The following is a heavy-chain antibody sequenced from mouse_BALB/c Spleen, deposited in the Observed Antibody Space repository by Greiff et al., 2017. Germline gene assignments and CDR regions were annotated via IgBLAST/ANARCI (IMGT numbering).Heavy chain of an antibody. CDR2: ISYSGST. CDR1: GDSITSGY. V-gene: IGHV3-8*02. Sequence: EVKLMESGPSLVKPSQTLSLTCSVTGDSITSGYWNWIRKFPGNKLEYMGYISYSGSTYYNPSLKSRISITRDTSKNQYYLQLNSVTTEDTATYYCARGGYYLHYYAMDYWGQGTSVTVSS. J-gene: IGHJ4*01. CDR3: ARGGYYLHYYAMDY. D-gene: IGHD2-3*01.